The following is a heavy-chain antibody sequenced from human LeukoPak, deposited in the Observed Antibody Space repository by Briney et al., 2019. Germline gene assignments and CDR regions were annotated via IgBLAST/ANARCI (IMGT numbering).Heavy chain of an antibody. CDR3: ARGPSQRSTMIVVVIKGFDI. CDR1: GGSFSGYY. Sequence: PSETLSLTCAVYGGSFSGYYWSWIRQPPGKGLEWIGEINHSGSTNYNPSLKSRVTISVDTSKNQFSLKLSSATAADTAVYYCARGPSQRSTMIVVVIKGFDIWGQGTMVTVSS. D-gene: IGHD3-22*01. V-gene: IGHV4-34*01. CDR2: INHSGST. J-gene: IGHJ3*02.